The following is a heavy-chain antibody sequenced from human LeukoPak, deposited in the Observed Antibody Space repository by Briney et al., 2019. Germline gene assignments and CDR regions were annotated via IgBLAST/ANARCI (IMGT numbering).Heavy chain of an antibody. D-gene: IGHD3-22*01. Sequence: PGGSLRLSCAASGFTFSTYSMNWVRQAPGKGLEWISYISSSDTIKYADSVKGRFTISRDNAKNSLHLQMNSLRDEDTAVYYCATLWGGTSGYYDFDYWGQGTLVTVSS. CDR3: ATLWGGTSGYYDFDY. J-gene: IGHJ4*02. V-gene: IGHV3-48*02. CDR1: GFTFSTYS. CDR2: ISSSDTI.